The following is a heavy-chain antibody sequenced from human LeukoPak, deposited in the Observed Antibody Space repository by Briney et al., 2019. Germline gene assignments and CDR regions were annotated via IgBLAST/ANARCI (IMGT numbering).Heavy chain of an antibody. D-gene: IGHD6-13*01. J-gene: IGHJ4*02. CDR3: ARSGYSSSWIFDY. V-gene: IGHV4-59*12. Sequence: PSETLSLTCTVSGGSISSAYWSWLRQPPGKGLEWIGYIYYTGSTYYNPSLKSRVTISVDRSKNQFSLKLSSVTAADTAVYYCARSGYSSSWIFDYWGQGTLVTVSS. CDR1: GGSISSAY. CDR2: IYYTGST.